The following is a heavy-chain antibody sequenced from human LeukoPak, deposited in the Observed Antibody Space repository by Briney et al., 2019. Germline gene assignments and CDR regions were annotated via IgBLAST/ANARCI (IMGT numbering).Heavy chain of an antibody. Sequence: ASVKVSCKASGYTFINYGVNWVRQAPGQGLEWMGWISAYNGYTNYAQKFQGRVTMTTDTSTSTAYMELRSLRSDDTAVYYCASSYLTENYYYYYYMDVWGKGTTVTVSS. V-gene: IGHV1-18*01. D-gene: IGHD2-21*01. CDR3: ASSYLTENYYYYYYMDV. CDR2: ISAYNGYT. CDR1: GYTFINYG. J-gene: IGHJ6*03.